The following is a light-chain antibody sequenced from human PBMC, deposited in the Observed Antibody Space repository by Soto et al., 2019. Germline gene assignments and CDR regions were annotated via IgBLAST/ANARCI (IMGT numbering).Light chain of an antibody. J-gene: IGKJ5*01. CDR1: QSVSSY. Sequence: EIATLSCRASQSVSSYLAWYQQKPGQAPRLLIYDAYNRATGIPPRFSGSGSGTDFTLTICSLQAEDGAVYCCQDSAMRPIPFG. CDR3: QDSAMRPIP. CDR2: DAY. V-gene: IGKV3-11*01.